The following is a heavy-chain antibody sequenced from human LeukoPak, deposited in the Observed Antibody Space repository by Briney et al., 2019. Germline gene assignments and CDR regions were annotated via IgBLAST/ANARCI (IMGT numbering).Heavy chain of an antibody. CDR3: ARAGRYCSGGSCYPGSNRFDP. CDR1: GGSFSGYY. J-gene: IGHJ5*02. D-gene: IGHD2-15*01. V-gene: IGHV4-34*01. Sequence: KPSETLSLTCAVYGGSFSGYYWSWIRQPPGKGLEWIGEINHSGSTNYNPSLKSRVTISVDTSKNQFSLKLSSVTAADTAVYYCARAGRYCSGGSCYPGSNRFDPWGQGTLVTVSS. CDR2: INHSGST.